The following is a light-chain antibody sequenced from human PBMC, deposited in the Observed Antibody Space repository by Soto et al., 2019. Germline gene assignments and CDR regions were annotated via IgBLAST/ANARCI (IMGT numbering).Light chain of an antibody. V-gene: IGKV1-5*01. CDR3: QQYNTYWT. J-gene: IGKJ1*01. CDR2: DAS. Sequence: DIQMPQFPSALSASVGDRVTITCRASQNVNNWLAWYQHKPGKAPQLLIYDASVLETGVPSRFSGSGSGTEFTLAISGLQSNDFATYYCQQYNTYWTFGPGTKVEVK. CDR1: QNVNNW.